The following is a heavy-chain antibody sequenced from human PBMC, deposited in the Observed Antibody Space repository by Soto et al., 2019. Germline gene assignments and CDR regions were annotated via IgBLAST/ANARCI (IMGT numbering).Heavy chain of an antibody. D-gene: IGHD6-13*01. Sequence: ETLSLTCTVSGGSISNYYWTWIRQPAGKGLEWIGRIYTSGTTNYNPSLKSRVTMSVDTSKNQFSLKLSSVTAADTALYYCARQTTYSSSWYDYWGHGTLVTVSS. CDR1: GGSISNYY. J-gene: IGHJ5*01. CDR2: IYTSGTT. V-gene: IGHV4-4*07. CDR3: ARQTTYSSSWYDY.